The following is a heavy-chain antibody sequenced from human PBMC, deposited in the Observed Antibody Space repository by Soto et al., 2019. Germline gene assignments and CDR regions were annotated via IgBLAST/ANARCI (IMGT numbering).Heavy chain of an antibody. J-gene: IGHJ4*02. CDR3: ARTARDTSRSTGWAYRFDS. CDR2: VTVDGAT. Sequence: EVQLLESGGALVQPGGSLRLFCAASGFTFSNYGMTWVRLAPGKGLEWVSTVTVDGATYFVNTVKGRLTMSRYISQSKVYLQMDSLRAEDTAIYYCARTARDTSRSTGWAYRFDSWGQVTLVTVS. V-gene: IGHV3-23*01. CDR1: GFTFSNYG. D-gene: IGHD2-8*02.